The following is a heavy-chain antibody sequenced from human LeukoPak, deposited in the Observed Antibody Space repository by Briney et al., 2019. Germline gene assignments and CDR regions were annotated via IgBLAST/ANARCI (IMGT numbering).Heavy chain of an antibody. CDR1: GYSFTSYW. CDR3: ARNRMSIAARRGGDYYYYYYMDV. V-gene: IGHV5-51*01. CDR2: IYPGDADT. J-gene: IGHJ6*03. D-gene: IGHD6-6*01. Sequence: GASLQISCMGAGYSFTSYWIGLVRPMPGKGVEWVGIIYPGDADTRYSPYFQGQVTISAEKSISTAYLQWSSVKASDTAMYYCARNRMSIAARRGGDYYYYYYMDVWGKGTTVTVSS.